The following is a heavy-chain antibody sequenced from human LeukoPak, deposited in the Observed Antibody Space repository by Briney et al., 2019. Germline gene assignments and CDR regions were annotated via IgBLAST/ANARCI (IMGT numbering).Heavy chain of an antibody. CDR1: GGSFSGYY. J-gene: IGHJ3*02. D-gene: IGHD4-17*01. Sequence: KPSETLSLTCAVYGGSFSGYYWSWIRQPPGKGLEWIGEINHSGSTNYNPSLKSRVTISVDTSKNQFSLKLSSVTAADTAVYYCAREAVRSDAFDIWGQGTMVTVSS. CDR3: AREAVRSDAFDI. V-gene: IGHV4-34*01. CDR2: INHSGST.